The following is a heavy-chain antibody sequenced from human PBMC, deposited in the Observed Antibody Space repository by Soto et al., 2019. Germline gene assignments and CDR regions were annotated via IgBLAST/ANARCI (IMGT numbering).Heavy chain of an antibody. J-gene: IGHJ4*02. CDR1: GFTFNTYA. D-gene: IGHD5-18*01. V-gene: IGHV3-23*01. CDR2: IDGGGGSA. Sequence: GGSLRLSCAASGFTFNTYAMTWVRQAPGKGLKWVSSIDGGGGSAYYAESVKGRFVISRDNHKNVVHLQMNSPTADDTAVYYCAKLKRYNYGIDYWGQGTLVTVSS. CDR3: AKLKRYNYGIDY.